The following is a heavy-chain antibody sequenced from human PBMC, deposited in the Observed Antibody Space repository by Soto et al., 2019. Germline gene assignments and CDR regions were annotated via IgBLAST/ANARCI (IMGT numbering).Heavy chain of an antibody. CDR1: GGTFGNSA. J-gene: IGHJ6*02. V-gene: IGHV1-69*12. D-gene: IGHD2-15*01. Sequence: QVQLVQSGAEVKKPGSSVTVSCKASGGTFGNSAISWVRQAPGQGLEWMGGIIPIFSTPDYAQKFQGRVTITADESTPTAYMELTSLKSEDTAVYYCARDKDRQQLGGNCYYGIDVWGQGTTVTVSS. CDR2: IIPIFSTP. CDR3: ARDKDRQQLGGNCYYGIDV.